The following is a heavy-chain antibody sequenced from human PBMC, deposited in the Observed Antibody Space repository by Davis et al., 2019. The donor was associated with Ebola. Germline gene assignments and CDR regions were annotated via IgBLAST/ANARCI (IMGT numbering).Heavy chain of an antibody. CDR3: ARERAAGPFDY. CDR2: SRNKANSYTT. Sequence: GGSLRLSCAVSGFTFSDHYMDWVRQAPGKGLEWVGRSRNKANSYTTEYAASVKGRFTISRDDSENSMYLQMNSLNTEDTAVYYCARERAAGPFDYWGQGSLVTVSS. V-gene: IGHV3-72*01. CDR1: GFTFSDHY. D-gene: IGHD6-13*01. J-gene: IGHJ4*02.